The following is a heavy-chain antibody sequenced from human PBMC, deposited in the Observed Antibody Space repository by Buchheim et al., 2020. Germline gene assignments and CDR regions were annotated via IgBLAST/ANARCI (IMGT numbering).Heavy chain of an antibody. CDR1: GGSISSSNW. CDR2: IYHSGST. Sequence: QVQLQESGPGLVKPSGTLSLTCAVSGGSISSSNWWSWVRQPPGKGLEWIGEIYHSGSTNYNPSLKSRVTISVDKSKNQFSLKLSSVTAADTAVYYCARVGQYGDYPFRVSYYYYGMDVRGQGTT. V-gene: IGHV4-4*02. J-gene: IGHJ6*02. D-gene: IGHD4-17*01. CDR3: ARVGQYGDYPFRVSYYYYGMDV.